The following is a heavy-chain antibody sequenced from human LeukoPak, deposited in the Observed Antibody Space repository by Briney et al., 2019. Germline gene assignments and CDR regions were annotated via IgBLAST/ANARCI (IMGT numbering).Heavy chain of an antibody. D-gene: IGHD2-21*01. J-gene: IGHJ2*01. V-gene: IGHV4-38-2*02. Sequence: KPSETLSLTCTVSGYSISSGYYWGWIRQPPWKGLEWIGSIYHSGSTYYNPSLKSRVTISVDTSKNQFSLKLSSVTAADTAVYYCARVTLLFRDWYFDLWGRGTLVTVSS. CDR3: ARVTLLFRDWYFDL. CDR2: IYHSGST. CDR1: GYSISSGYY.